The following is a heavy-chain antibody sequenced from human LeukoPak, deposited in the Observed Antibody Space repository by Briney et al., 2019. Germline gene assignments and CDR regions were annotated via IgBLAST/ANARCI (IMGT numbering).Heavy chain of an antibody. CDR3: ARNWFDP. Sequence: GGSLRLSCAASGFTVSSDYMSWVRQAPGKGLEWVSVIYSGGSTYYADSVKGRFTISRDKSKHTVYLQMNSLRFEDTAMYYCARNWFDPWGQGTLVTVSS. J-gene: IGHJ5*02. CDR2: IYSGGST. V-gene: IGHV3-53*05. CDR1: GFTVSSDY.